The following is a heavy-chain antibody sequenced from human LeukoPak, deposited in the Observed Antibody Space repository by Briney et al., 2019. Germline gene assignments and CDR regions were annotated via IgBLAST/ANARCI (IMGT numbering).Heavy chain of an antibody. CDR1: GYTFTSYA. V-gene: IGHV7-4-1*02. D-gene: IGHD3-10*01. J-gene: IGHJ3*02. CDR2: INTNTGNP. Sequence: ASVKVSCKASGYTFTSYAMNWVRQAPGQGLEWMGWINTNTGNPTYAQGFTGRFVFSLDTSVSTAYLQISSLKAEDTAVYYCAREPRFGPDLAFDIWGQGTMVTVSS. CDR3: AREPRFGPDLAFDI.